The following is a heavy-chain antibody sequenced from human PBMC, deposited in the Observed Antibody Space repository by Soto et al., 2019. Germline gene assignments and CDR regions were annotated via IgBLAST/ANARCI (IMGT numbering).Heavy chain of an antibody. CDR2: INPSGGST. Sequence: APGQGYEWMGIINPSGGSTTYAQKFQGRVTMTRDTSTTTVYMELSSLKSEDTAVYYCARGGYYDSSGSRNYHYYGMNVWGQGTTVTVSS. V-gene: IGHV1-46*01. D-gene: IGHD3-22*01. CDR3: ARGGYYDSSGSRNYHYYGMNV. J-gene: IGHJ6*02.